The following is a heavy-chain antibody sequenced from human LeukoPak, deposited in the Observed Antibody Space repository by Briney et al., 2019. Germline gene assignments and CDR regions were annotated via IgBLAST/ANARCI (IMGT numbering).Heavy chain of an antibody. Sequence: SGTLSLNCAVYGGSFSGYYWSWIRQPPGKALEWIGENKHSGSTHYNPSLKSRVTISVATSKHQFYLKLSSVTAADTAVYYCARRSSNIAVACCKFDPWGRGTLVTDSS. V-gene: IGHV4-34*01. CDR2: NKHSGST. CDR3: ARRSSNIAVACCKFDP. J-gene: IGHJ5*02. CDR1: GGSFSGYY. D-gene: IGHD6-19*01.